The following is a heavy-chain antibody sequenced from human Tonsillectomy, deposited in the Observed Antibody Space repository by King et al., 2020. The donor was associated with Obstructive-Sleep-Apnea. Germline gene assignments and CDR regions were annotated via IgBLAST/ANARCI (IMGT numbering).Heavy chain of an antibody. J-gene: IGHJ4*02. CDR2: IRYDGSNK. D-gene: IGHD6-19*01. Sequence: VQLVESGGGVVQPGRSLRLSCAASGFTFSSYGMHWVRQAPGKGLEWEAFIRYDGSNKYYADSVKGRFTISRDNSKNTLYLQMNSLRAEDTAVYYCAKSFFSIAVAGTDDYWGQGTLVTVSS. CDR1: GFTFSSYG. V-gene: IGHV3-30*02. CDR3: AKSFFSIAVAGTDDY.